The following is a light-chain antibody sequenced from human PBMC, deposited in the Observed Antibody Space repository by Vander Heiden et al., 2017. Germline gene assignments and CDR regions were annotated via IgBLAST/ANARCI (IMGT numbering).Light chain of an antibody. CDR1: QSLLYNANKNNY. V-gene: IGKV4-1*01. J-gene: IGKJ1*01. CDR2: WAS. CDR3: HQDDTTPWT. Sequence: IVMTQSPDSLYVSLGLRATIDCWSSQSLLYNANKNNYLASYRQKPGQPPELLISWASARESGVPERFSGSGSGTDFTLTINNLQAEDVAVYYCHQDDTTPWTFGQGTKVEI.